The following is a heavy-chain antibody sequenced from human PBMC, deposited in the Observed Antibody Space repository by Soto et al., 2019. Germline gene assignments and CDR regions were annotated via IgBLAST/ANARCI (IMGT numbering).Heavy chain of an antibody. J-gene: IGHJ4*02. CDR1: GYTFTGHY. CDR3: ARDLTIFGVVMNVFDY. D-gene: IGHD3-3*01. V-gene: IGHV1-2*04. CDR2: INPNSGGT. Sequence: GASVKVSCKASGYTFTGHYMHWVRQAPGQGLEWMGWINPNSGGTNYAQKFQGWVTMTRDTSISTAYMELSRLRSDDTAVYYCARDLTIFGVVMNVFDYWGQGTLVTVSS.